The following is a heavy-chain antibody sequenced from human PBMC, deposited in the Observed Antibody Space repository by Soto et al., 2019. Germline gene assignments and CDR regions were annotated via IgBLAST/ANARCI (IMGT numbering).Heavy chain of an antibody. V-gene: IGHV4-59*01. CDR1: GGSMSSYY. CDR3: AREAGVRYPFDP. D-gene: IGHD3-9*01. J-gene: IGHJ5*02. CDR2: IYYSGST. Sequence: SETLSLTCTVSGGSMSSYYWSWIRQPPGKGLEWIGYIYYSGSTNYNPSLKSRVTISVDTSKNQFSLKLSSVTAADTAMYYCAREAGVRYPFDPWGQGTLVTVSS.